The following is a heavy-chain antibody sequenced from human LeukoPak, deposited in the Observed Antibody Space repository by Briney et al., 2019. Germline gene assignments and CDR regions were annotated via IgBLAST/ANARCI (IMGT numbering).Heavy chain of an antibody. Sequence: GGSLRLSCAASGFTFSSYAMSWVRQAPGKGLEWVSALSGSGGSTYYTDSVKGRFTISRDNSKNTLYLQMNSLRAEDTAVYYCAKSSGCSYALGAFDIWGQGTMVTVSS. V-gene: IGHV3-23*01. CDR3: AKSSGCSYALGAFDI. CDR2: LSGSGGST. J-gene: IGHJ3*02. D-gene: IGHD5-18*01. CDR1: GFTFSSYA.